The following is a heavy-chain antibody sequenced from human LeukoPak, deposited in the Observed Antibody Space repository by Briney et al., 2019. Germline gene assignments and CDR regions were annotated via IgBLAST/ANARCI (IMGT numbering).Heavy chain of an antibody. D-gene: IGHD3-9*01. CDR1: GYTFTGYY. CDR3: ARDYDILTGEAH. CDR2: INPNSGGT. J-gene: IGHJ4*02. V-gene: IGHV1-2*02. Sequence: ASVKVSCKASGYTFTGYYMHWVRQAPGQGLEWMGWINPNSGGTNYAQKFQGRVTMTRDTSISTAYMELSRLRSDDTAVYYCARDYDILTGEAHWGQGTLVTVSS.